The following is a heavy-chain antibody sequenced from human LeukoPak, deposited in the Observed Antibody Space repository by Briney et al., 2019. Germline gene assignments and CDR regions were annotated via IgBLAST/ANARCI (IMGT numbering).Heavy chain of an antibody. D-gene: IGHD1-26*01. J-gene: IGHJ4*02. CDR3: ARGRGGYFYY. Sequence: PSETLSLTCAVYGGSFSGYYWSWIRQPPGKGLEWIGEINHSGSTNYNPSLKSRVTISVDTSKNQFSLKLSSVTAADTAVYYWARGRGGYFYYRGPGTLVTGSS. CDR2: INHSGST. CDR1: GGSFSGYY. V-gene: IGHV4-34*01.